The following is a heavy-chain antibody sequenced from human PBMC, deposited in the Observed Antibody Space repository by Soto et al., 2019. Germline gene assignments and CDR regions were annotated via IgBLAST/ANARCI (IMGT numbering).Heavy chain of an antibody. J-gene: IGHJ4*02. CDR1: GFTFSSDA. CDR2: ISGSGGST. CDR3: AKDPRRYSSGWSVSY. Sequence: GGSLRLSCAASGFTFSSDAMSWVRQAPGKGLEWVSAISGSGGSTYYADSVKGRFTISRDNSKNTLYLQMNSLRAEDTAVYYCAKDPRRYSSGWSVSYWGQGTLVTVSS. D-gene: IGHD6-19*01. V-gene: IGHV3-23*01.